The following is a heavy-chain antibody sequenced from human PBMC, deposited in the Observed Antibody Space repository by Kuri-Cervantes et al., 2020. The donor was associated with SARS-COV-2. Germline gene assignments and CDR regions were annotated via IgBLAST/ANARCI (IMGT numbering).Heavy chain of an antibody. V-gene: IGHV1-46*01. CDR3: ARGPAGSVSHYGMDV. CDR2: INPSGGST. J-gene: IGHJ6*02. D-gene: IGHD3-10*01. Sequence: ASVKVSCKASGYTFTSYYMHWVRQAPGQGLEWMGIINPSGGSTSYAQKFQGRVTMTTDRSTNTAYMELTSLRSDDTAVYYCARGPAGSVSHYGMDVWGQGTTVTVSS. CDR1: GYTFTSYY.